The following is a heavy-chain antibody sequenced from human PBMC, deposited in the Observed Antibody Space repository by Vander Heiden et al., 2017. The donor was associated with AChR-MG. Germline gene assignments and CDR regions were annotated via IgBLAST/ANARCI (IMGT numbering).Heavy chain of an antibody. Sequence: EVQLVESVGGLIQPGGSLRPSGSASGFTVSSNSMSGVRKAQGKGLGWVSVIYSGGSTDDADSVKGRFTISRDNSKNTLYIKMNSLRAEDTAVYDCARDRTAFDIWCQGTMVTVSS. J-gene: IGHJ3*02. CDR3: ARDRTAFDI. CDR2: IYSGGST. CDR1: GFTVSSNS. V-gene: IGHV3-53*01.